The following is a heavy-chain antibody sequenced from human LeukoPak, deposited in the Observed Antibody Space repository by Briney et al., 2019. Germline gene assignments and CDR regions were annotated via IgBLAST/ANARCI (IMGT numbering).Heavy chain of an antibody. CDR3: ARDVNGDYPAY. CDR2: ISSSRTT. CDR1: GFTFSNYD. V-gene: IGHV3-69-1*01. J-gene: IGHJ4*02. D-gene: IGHD4-17*01. Sequence: GGSLRLSCAASGFTFSNYDMNWVRQAPGKGLEWVSYISSSRTTHYADSVEGRFTLSRDNAKNSLYLQMNSLRAEDTAVYYCARDVNGDYPAYWGQGTLVTVSS.